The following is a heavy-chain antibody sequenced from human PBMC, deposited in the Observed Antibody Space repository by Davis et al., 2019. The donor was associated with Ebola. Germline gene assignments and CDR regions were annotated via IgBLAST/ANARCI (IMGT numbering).Heavy chain of an antibody. V-gene: IGHV4-31*03. J-gene: IGHJ4*02. CDR3: ARDREGLWLH. D-gene: IGHD4/OR15-4a*01. Sequence: PSETLSLTCTVSGGSISSGGYYWSWIRQHPGKGLEWIGYFYYSGSTYYTPSLKSRVTISVDTSKNQFSLKLSSVTAADTAVYYCARDREGLWLHWGQGTLVTVSS. CDR2: FYYSGST. CDR1: GGSISSGGYY.